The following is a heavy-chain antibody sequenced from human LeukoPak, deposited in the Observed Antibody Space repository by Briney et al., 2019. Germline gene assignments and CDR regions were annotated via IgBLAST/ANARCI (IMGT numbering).Heavy chain of an antibody. D-gene: IGHD2-21*01. CDR3: ARGCGGDCYSADY. J-gene: IGHJ4*02. CDR1: GFTFSSYA. CDR2: ISGSGGST. V-gene: IGHV3-23*01. Sequence: QPGRSLRLSCAASGFTFSSYAMSWVRQAPGKGLEWVSAISGSGGSTYYADSVKGRFTISRDNSKNTLYLQVNSLRAEDTAVYYCARGCGGDCYSADYWGQGTLVTVSS.